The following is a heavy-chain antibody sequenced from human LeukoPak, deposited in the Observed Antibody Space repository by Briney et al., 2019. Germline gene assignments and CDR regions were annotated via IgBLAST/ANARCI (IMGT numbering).Heavy chain of an antibody. Sequence: PGGSLRLFCAASGFTFDDYAMHWVRQAPGKGLEWVSGSSWNSGSIGYADSVKGRFTISRDNAKNSLYLQMNSLRAEDTALYYCAKGGSNIRYYFDYWGQGTLVTVSS. CDR3: AKGGSNIRYYFDY. CDR2: SSWNSGSI. V-gene: IGHV3-9*01. CDR1: GFTFDDYA. D-gene: IGHD2/OR15-2a*01. J-gene: IGHJ4*02.